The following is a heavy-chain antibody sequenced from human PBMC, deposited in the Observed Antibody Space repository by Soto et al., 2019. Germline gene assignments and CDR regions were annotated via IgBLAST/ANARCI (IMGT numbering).Heavy chain of an antibody. D-gene: IGHD5-12*01. Sequence: QVQLVQSGAEVKKPGASVKVSCKASGYTFTSYGISWVRQAPGQGLEWMGWISAYHGNTNYAQKLQGRVTMTTDTSTSTAYMELRSLRSDDTAVYYCARADGGLRSFYYCGMDVWGQGTTVTVSS. CDR3: ARADGGLRSFYYCGMDV. J-gene: IGHJ6*02. CDR1: GYTFTSYG. CDR2: ISAYHGNT. V-gene: IGHV1-18*01.